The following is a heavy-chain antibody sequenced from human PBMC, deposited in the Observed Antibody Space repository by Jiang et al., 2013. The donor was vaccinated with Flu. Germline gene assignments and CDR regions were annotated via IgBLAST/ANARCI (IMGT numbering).Heavy chain of an antibody. Sequence: SGAEVKKPGASVKVSCKASGYTFTSYYMHWVRQAPGQGLEWMGIINPSGGSTSYAQKFQGRVTMTRDTSTSTVYMELSSLRSEDTAVYYCARETITMVKDRWFDPWGQGTLVTVSS. V-gene: IGHV1-46*03. J-gene: IGHJ5*02. CDR2: INPSGGST. CDR3: ARETITMVKDRWFDP. CDR1: GYTFTSYY. D-gene: IGHD3-10*01.